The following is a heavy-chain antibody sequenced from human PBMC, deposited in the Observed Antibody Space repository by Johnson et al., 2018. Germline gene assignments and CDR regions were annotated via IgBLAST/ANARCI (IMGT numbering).Heavy chain of an antibody. CDR3: ARDISYSSWYEGGAFEI. J-gene: IGHJ3*02. V-gene: IGHV3-30*03. CDR1: GFTFSSYG. D-gene: IGHD6-13*01. CDR2: ISYDGSNK. Sequence: LVQSGGGVVQPGRSLRLSCAASGFTFSSYGMHWVRQAPGKGLEWVAVISYDGSNKYYADPVKGRFTISRDNSKNTLSLQMNSLRAADTAVYYCARDISYSSWYEGGAFEIWGQGTMVTVSS.